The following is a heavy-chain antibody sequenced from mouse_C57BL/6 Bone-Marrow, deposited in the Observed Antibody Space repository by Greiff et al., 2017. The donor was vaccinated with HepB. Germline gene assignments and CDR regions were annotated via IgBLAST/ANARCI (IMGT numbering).Heavy chain of an antibody. Sequence: DVKLQESGGGLVQPGGSLKLSCAASGIDFSRYWMSWVRRAPGKGLEWIGEINPDSSTINYAPSLKDKFIISRDNAKNTLYLQMSKVRSEDTALYYCARARYYYGSSRFDYWGQGTTLTVSS. CDR1: GIDFSRYW. CDR3: ARARYYYGSSRFDY. D-gene: IGHD1-1*01. J-gene: IGHJ2*01. V-gene: IGHV4-1*01. CDR2: INPDSSTI.